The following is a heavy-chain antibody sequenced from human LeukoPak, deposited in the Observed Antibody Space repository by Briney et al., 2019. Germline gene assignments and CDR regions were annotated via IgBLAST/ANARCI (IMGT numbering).Heavy chain of an antibody. V-gene: IGHV4-34*01. CDR1: GGSFSGYY. D-gene: IGHD3-3*01. CDR3: AGGSIFGVALD. CDR2: INHSGST. J-gene: IGHJ4*02. Sequence: SETLSLTCAVYGGSFSGYYWSWIRQPPGKGLEWIGEINHSGSTNYNPSLKSRVTISVDTSKNQFSLKLSSVTAADTAVYYCAGGSIFGVALDWGQGTLVTVSS.